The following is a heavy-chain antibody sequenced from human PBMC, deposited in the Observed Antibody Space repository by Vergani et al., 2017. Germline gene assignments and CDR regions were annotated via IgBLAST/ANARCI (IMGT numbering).Heavy chain of an antibody. J-gene: IGHJ4*02. CDR1: GITFKNAW. CDR3: YTDYHDY. V-gene: IGHV3-15*01. Sequence: EVQVVESGGGLIKPGGSLRLSCVVSGITFKNAWIKWVRQAQGKGLEWIGRIRSKNDGGTADYAAPLKGRFTIQRDDSKDSAFLLVNNLRTEDTAVYFCYTDYHDYWGQGTLVTVSS. CDR2: IRSKNDGGTA. D-gene: IGHD2-2*02.